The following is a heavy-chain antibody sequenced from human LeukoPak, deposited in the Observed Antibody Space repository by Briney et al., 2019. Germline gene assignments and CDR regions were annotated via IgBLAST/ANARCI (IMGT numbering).Heavy chain of an antibody. Sequence: ASVKVSSKASGYTFTSYYMHWVRQAPGQGLEWMGIINPSGGSTSYAQKFQGRVTMTRDTSTSTVYMELSSLRSEDTAVYYCARDEGGATEFDPWGQGTLVTVSS. J-gene: IGHJ5*02. CDR2: INPSGGST. CDR1: GYTFTSYY. D-gene: IGHD1-26*01. V-gene: IGHV1-46*01. CDR3: ARDEGGATEFDP.